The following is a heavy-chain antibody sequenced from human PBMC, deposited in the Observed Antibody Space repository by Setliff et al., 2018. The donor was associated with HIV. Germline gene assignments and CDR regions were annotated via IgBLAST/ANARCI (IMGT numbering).Heavy chain of an antibody. J-gene: IGHJ4*02. CDR2: INPNTGGT. CDR1: GYTFTDFY. Sequence: ASVMVSCKTFGYTFTDFYVHWVRQVPGQGLEWMGRINPNTGGTNYAQNFQDRVTMTRDTSINTAYMELNILTSDDRAIYYCAREGIGSFTLFEYWGQGTLVTVSS. CDR3: AREGIGSFTLFEY. D-gene: IGHD1-26*01. V-gene: IGHV1-2*06.